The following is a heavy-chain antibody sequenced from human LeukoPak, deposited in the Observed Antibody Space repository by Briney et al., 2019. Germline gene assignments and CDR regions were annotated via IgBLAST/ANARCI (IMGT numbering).Heavy chain of an antibody. CDR1: GGSFSGYY. V-gene: IGHV4-34*01. Sequence: SSETLSLTCAVYGGSFSGYYWSWIRQPPGKGLEWIGEINHSGSTNYNPSLKSRVTISVDTSKNQFSLKLSAVTAADTAVYYCAKGGRYCSSTSCSIIDYWGQGTLVTVSS. J-gene: IGHJ4*02. CDR3: AKGGRYCSSTSCSIIDY. D-gene: IGHD2-2*01. CDR2: INHSGST.